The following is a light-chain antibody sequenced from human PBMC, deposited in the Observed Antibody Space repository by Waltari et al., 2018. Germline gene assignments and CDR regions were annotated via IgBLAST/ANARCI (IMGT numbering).Light chain of an antibody. CDR1: QGITNY. CDR3: QQLHSYPRT. CDR2: GAS. J-gene: IGKJ2*01. Sequence: DIQLTQSPSFLSASVGARVTITCRASQGITNYLAWYQQKPGKAPKILIYGASTLQSGVPSRFGGSGSGTEFTLTISSLQPEDFATYYCQQLHSYPRTFGQGTKLEIK. V-gene: IGKV1-9*01.